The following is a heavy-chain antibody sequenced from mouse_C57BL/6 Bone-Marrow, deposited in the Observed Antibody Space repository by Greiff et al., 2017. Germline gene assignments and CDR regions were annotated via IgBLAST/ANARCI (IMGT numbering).Heavy chain of an antibody. CDR1: GYTFTRYG. J-gene: IGHJ4*01. CDR3: SYDYVYYYAMDY. Sequence: QVQLKESGAELARPGASVKLSCKASGYTFTRYGLSWVKQRTGQGLEWIGEIYPRSGNTYYNETFKGKATLTADKSSSTAYMELRSLTSEDSAVYFCSYDYVYYYAMDYWGQGTSVTVSS. D-gene: IGHD2-4*01. V-gene: IGHV1-81*01. CDR2: IYPRSGNT.